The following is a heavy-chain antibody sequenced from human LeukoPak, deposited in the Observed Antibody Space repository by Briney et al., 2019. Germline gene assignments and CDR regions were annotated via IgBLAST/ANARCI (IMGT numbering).Heavy chain of an antibody. CDR3: ARVFLERLTSGYFDN. Sequence: GGSLRLSCAASGFTFSEYAMHWVRQAPGKGLEWVAVISYDGRQKYYRDSVKGRFTISRDNPNNTLYLQMNSLRDDDTAVYYCARVFLERLTSGYFDNWGQGTLVTVSP. J-gene: IGHJ4*02. V-gene: IGHV3-30-3*01. CDR1: GFTFSEYA. D-gene: IGHD3-3*01. CDR2: ISYDGRQK.